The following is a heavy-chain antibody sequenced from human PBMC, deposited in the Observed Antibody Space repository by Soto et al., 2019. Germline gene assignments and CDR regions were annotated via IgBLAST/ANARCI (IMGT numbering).Heavy chain of an antibody. CDR1: GYIFINYY. Sequence: ASVKVSCKASGYIFINYYIHWVRQAPGQGLEWMGIINPNGGSTNYAQKFRGRVTMTRDTSISTAYMELSRLRSDDTAVYYCARVGGTDAFDIWGQGTMVTVSS. D-gene: IGHD1-1*01. CDR3: ARVGGTDAFDI. J-gene: IGHJ3*02. CDR2: INPNGGST. V-gene: IGHV1-46*01.